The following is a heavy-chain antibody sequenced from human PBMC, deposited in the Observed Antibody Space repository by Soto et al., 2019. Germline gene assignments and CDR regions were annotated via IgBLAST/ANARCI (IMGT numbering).Heavy chain of an antibody. Sequence: SVKVSWKASGGTFSSYAISWVRQAPGQGLEWMGGIIPIFGTANYAQKFQGRVTITADESTSTAYMELSSLRSEDTAVYYCAREYYDFWSGYGPSYYSYGMDVWGQGTTVTVSS. J-gene: IGHJ6*02. CDR3: AREYYDFWSGYGPSYYSYGMDV. V-gene: IGHV1-69*13. CDR2: IIPIFGTA. D-gene: IGHD3-3*01. CDR1: GGTFSSYA.